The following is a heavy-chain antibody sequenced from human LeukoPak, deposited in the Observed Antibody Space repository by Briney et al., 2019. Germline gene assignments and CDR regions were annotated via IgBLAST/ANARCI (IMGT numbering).Heavy chain of an antibody. D-gene: IGHD2-15*01. CDR3: ARVVVKYYYYYMDV. CDR2: ISSSSSYI. Sequence: GGSLRLSCAASGFTFSSYSMNWVRQAPGKGLEWVSSISSSSSYIYYADSVKGRFTISRDNAKNSLYLQMNSLRAEDTAVYYCARVVVKYYYYYMDVWGKGTTVTVS. CDR1: GFTFSSYS. V-gene: IGHV3-21*01. J-gene: IGHJ6*03.